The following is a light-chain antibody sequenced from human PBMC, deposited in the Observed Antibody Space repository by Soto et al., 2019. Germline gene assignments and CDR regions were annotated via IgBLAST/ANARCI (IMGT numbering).Light chain of an antibody. J-gene: IGKJ1*01. CDR1: QSISSW. CDR3: QQYNPYST. CDR2: DAS. V-gene: IGKV1-5*01. Sequence: DIQVSHSPASLLFSIREIVTSTYRASQSISSWLAWYQQKPGKAPKLLIYDASSLESGVPSRFSGSGSGTEFTLTISSLQPDDLATYYCQQYNPYSTFGQGTKVDIK.